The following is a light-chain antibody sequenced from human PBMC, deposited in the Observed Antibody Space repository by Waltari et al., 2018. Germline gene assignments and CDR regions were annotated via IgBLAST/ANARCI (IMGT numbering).Light chain of an antibody. CDR3: SSYTSSSTPYV. CDR1: SSAVGGYNY. Sequence: QSALTQPASGSGSPGQSITISCTGTSSAVGGYNYSSWYQQHPGKAPKLMIYEVSNRPSGVSNRFSGSKSGNTASLTISGLQAEDEADYYCSSYTSSSTPYVFGTGTKVTVL. V-gene: IGLV2-14*01. CDR2: EVS. J-gene: IGLJ1*01.